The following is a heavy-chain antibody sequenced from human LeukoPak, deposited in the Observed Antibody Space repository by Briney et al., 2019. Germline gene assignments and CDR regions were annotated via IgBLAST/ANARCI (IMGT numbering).Heavy chain of an antibody. CDR3: AKDTFWDMIVGVIWVGGFDY. J-gene: IGHJ4*02. V-gene: IGHV3-23*01. CDR2: ISGSGGST. CDR1: GFTFSSYA. Sequence: GGSLRLSCAASGFTFSSYAMSWVRQAPGKGLEWVSAISGSGGSTYYADSVKGRFTISRDNSKNTLYLQMNSLRAEDTAVYYCAKDTFWDMIVGVIWVGGFDYWGQGTLVTVSS. D-gene: IGHD3-22*01.